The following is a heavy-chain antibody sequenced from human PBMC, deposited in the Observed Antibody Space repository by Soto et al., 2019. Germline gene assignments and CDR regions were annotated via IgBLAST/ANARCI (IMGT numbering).Heavy chain of an antibody. CDR2: ISGSGGST. Sequence: GGSLRLSCAASGFTFSSYAMSWVRQAPGKGLEWVSAISGSGGSTYYADSGKGRFTISRDNSKNTLYLQRNSLRAEDTAVYYCAKEQLPEYFQHWGQGTLVTVSS. V-gene: IGHV3-23*01. CDR1: GFTFSSYA. J-gene: IGHJ1*01. CDR3: AKEQLPEYFQH. D-gene: IGHD6-6*01.